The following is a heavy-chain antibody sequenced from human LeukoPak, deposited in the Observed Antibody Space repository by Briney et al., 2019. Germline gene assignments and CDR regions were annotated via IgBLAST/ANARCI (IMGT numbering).Heavy chain of an antibody. J-gene: IGHJ4*02. V-gene: IGHV1-2*02. Sequence: ASVKVSCKASGYTYTGYYMHWVRQAPGQGLEWMGWINPNSGGTNYAQKFQGRVTMTRDTSISTAYMELSRLRSDDTAVYYCAREIGRYYDTDYWGQGTLVTVSS. CDR1: GYTYTGYY. CDR3: AREIGRYYDTDY. D-gene: IGHD3-22*01. CDR2: INPNSGGT.